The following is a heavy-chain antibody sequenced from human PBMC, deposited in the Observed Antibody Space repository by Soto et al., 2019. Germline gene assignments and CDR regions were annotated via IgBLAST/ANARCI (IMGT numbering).Heavy chain of an antibody. CDR2: VYYTGTT. V-gene: IGHV4-59*12. Sequence: SETLSLTCTVSGSPISSYYWSWFRQPPGQGLEWVGYVYYTGTTTYSPSLKSRVTISVDASKSQFSLKLSSVTAADTAVYYCARVVFYWFDPWGQGTLVTVSS. CDR3: ARVVFYWFDP. CDR1: GSPISSYY. J-gene: IGHJ5*02.